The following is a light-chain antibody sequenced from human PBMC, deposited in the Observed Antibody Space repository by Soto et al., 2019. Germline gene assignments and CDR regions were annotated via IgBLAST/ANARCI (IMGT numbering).Light chain of an antibody. Sequence: QSALTQPPSASGSPGQSVTISCTGTSSDVGNYNYVSWYQQHPDKAPKLMIHEVNKRPSGVPDRFSGSKSGNTASLTVSGLQAEDEADYYCTSYAGFSNPVIFGEGTKLTVL. CDR2: EVN. J-gene: IGLJ2*01. V-gene: IGLV2-8*01. CDR1: SSDVGNYNY. CDR3: TSYAGFSNPVI.